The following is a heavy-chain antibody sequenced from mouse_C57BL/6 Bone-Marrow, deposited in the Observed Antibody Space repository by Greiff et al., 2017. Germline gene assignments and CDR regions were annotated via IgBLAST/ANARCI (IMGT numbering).Heavy chain of an antibody. V-gene: IGHV1-80*01. D-gene: IGHD6-5*01. J-gene: IGHJ2*01. CDR3: ARGPPISYYFDY. CDR1: GYAFSSYW. Sequence: VQLQQSGAELVKPGASVKISCKASGYAFSSYWMNWVKQRPGKGLEWIGQIYPGDGDTNYNGKFKGKATMTADKSSSTAYMQLRRLTSEDSAVYFCARGPPISYYFDYWGQGTTLTVSS. CDR2: IYPGDGDT.